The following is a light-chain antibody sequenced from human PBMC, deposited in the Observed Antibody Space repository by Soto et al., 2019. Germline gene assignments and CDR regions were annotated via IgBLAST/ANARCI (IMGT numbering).Light chain of an antibody. CDR1: QSVSSY. CDR2: DAS. Sequence: EIVLTQSPATLSLSPGERATLSCRASQSVSSYLAWYQQKPGQAPRLLIYDASNRATGIPARFSGSGSGTDVTLTISSLEPEDLAVYYCQQRNNWPPVFTFGPGTKVDIK. V-gene: IGKV3-11*01. J-gene: IGKJ3*01. CDR3: QQRNNWPPVFT.